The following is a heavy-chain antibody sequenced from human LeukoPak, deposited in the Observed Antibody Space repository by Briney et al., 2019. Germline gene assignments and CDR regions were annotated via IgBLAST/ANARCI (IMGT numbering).Heavy chain of an antibody. CDR3: ARVGRRELLTYYFDY. V-gene: IGHV1-46*01. J-gene: IGHJ4*02. CDR1: GYTFPSYF. D-gene: IGHD1-26*01. CDR2: INPTGGST. Sequence: EASVKVSCKASGYTFPSYFMHWVRQAPGQGLEWMGIINPTGGSTTYAQKFQGRVTMTRDTSTSTVYMELSSLRSEDTAVYYCARVGRRELLTYYFDYWGQGTLVTVSS.